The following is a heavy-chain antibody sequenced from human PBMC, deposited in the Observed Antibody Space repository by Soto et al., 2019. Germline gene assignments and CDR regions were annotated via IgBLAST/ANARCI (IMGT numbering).Heavy chain of an antibody. CDR2: IYTGGST. CDR1: GFIVSSKY. Sequence: GGSLRLSCAVSGFIVSSKYMTWVRQAPGKGLEWVSVIYTGGSTHYADSARGRFTISRDSSKDTLYLQMNSLRAEDAAVYYCTTYTGYGMDVWGQGTTVTVSS. CDR3: TTYTGYGMDV. D-gene: IGHD3-16*01. J-gene: IGHJ6*02. V-gene: IGHV3-53*01.